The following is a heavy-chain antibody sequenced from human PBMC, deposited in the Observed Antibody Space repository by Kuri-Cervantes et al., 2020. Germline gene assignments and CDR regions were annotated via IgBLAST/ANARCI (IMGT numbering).Heavy chain of an antibody. J-gene: IGHJ6*03. CDR3: ARLFNDYNSDYYYYMDV. V-gene: IGHV1-18*01. CDR2: ISAYNGDT. D-gene: IGHD5-24*01. CDR1: GYTFTSYG. Sequence: ASVKVSCKASGYTFTSYGISWVRQAPGQGLEWMGWISAYNGDTNYAQKLQGRVTMTTDTSTSTAYMELRSLRPEDTAVYYCARLFNDYNSDYYYYMDVWGKGTTVTVSS.